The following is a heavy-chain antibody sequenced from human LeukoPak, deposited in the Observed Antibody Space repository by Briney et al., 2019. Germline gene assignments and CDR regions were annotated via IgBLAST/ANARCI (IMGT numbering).Heavy chain of an antibody. Sequence: PGGSLRLSCTTSGFTFNIYWISWVRQAPGKGLEWVANIKPDGGEKYYVASVTGRFTISRDNAKNSLYLQMDSLRADDTAVYYCASHSSGWFGWGQRTLVTVSS. D-gene: IGHD6-19*01. CDR1: GFTFNIYW. V-gene: IGHV3-7*01. CDR2: IKPDGGEK. J-gene: IGHJ4*02. CDR3: ASHSSGWFG.